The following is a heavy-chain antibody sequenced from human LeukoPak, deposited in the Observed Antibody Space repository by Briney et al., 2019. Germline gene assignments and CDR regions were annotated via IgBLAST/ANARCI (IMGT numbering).Heavy chain of an antibody. J-gene: IGHJ4*02. CDR1: GYTLTELS. Sequence: ASVTVSCKVSGYTLTELSMHWVRQAPGKGLEWMGGFEPEDGETIYAQKFQGRVTMTEDTSTDTAYMELSSLRSEDTAVYYCATGYSSSWYIDYWGQGTLVTVSS. V-gene: IGHV1-24*01. CDR3: ATGYSSSWYIDY. D-gene: IGHD6-13*01. CDR2: FEPEDGET.